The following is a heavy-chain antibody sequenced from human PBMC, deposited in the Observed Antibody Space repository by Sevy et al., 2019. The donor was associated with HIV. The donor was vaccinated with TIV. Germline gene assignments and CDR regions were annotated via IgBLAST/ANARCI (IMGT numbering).Heavy chain of an antibody. V-gene: IGHV3-15*01. CDR1: GFTFGNVW. CDR2: IKSKTDRGTT. Sequence: GGSLRLSCAASGFTFGNVWMSWVRQAPGKGLEWVGRIKSKTDRGTTDYAAPVKGRFSISRDDSKNTLYLEMNSLKIEDTAVYYCTTDHPRDGEHAFDMWGQGTKVTVSS. J-gene: IGHJ3*02. CDR3: TTDHPRDGEHAFDM.